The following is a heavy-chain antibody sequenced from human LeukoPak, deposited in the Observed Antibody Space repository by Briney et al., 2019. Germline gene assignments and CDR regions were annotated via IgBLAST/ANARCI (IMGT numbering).Heavy chain of an antibody. V-gene: IGHV3-30*04. J-gene: IGHJ4*02. D-gene: IGHD6-6*01. CDR1: GFTFSSYV. Sequence: GRSLRLSCAASGFTFSSYVMHWVRQAPGKGLEWVAIISYDGSNEYYADSVKGRFTISRDNSKNTLYLQMNSLRAADTAVYYCARESLHGAARLFDYWGQGTLVTVSS. CDR3: ARESLHGAARLFDY. CDR2: ISYDGSNE.